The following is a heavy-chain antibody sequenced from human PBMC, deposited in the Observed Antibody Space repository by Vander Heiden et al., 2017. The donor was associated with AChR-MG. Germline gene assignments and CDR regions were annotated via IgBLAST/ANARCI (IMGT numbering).Heavy chain of an antibody. CDR1: GGSISSSSYY. CDR2: IYYSGST. Sequence: QLQLQESGPGLVKPSETLSLTCTVSGGSISSSSYYWGWIRQPPGKGLEWIGSIYYSGSTYYNPSLKSRVTISVDTSKNQFSLKLSSVTAADTAVYYCARQHTAIHPNNYFDYWGQGTLVTVSS. CDR3: ARQHTAIHPNNYFDY. D-gene: IGHD5-18*01. J-gene: IGHJ4*02. V-gene: IGHV4-39*01.